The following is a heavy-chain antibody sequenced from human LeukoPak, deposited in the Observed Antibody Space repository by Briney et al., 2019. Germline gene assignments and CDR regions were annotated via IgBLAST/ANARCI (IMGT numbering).Heavy chain of an antibody. CDR2: IDSKTGNP. Sequence: ASVKVSCKASGYTFTSYSINWVRQAPGQGLEWMGWIDSKTGNPTYAQGFTGRFVFSLDTSVTTAYLQISSLKAEDTAVYYCARDVGYYDSSGYYLGWFDPWGQGTLVTVSP. D-gene: IGHD3-22*01. J-gene: IGHJ5*02. CDR1: GYTFTSYS. V-gene: IGHV7-4-1*02. CDR3: ARDVGYYDSSGYYLGWFDP.